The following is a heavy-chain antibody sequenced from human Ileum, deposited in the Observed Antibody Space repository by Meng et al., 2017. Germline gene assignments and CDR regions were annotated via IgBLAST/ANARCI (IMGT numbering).Heavy chain of an antibody. V-gene: IGHV3-7*01. Sequence: GGSLRLSCAASGFTFSRYWMNWVRQAPGKGLELVANIEQDGSEKYYVDSVKGRFTISRDNAKSSLYLQMNNLRAEDTAVYYCANLSSGYAFDIWGQGTMVTVSS. CDR1: GFTFSRYW. CDR2: IEQDGSEK. D-gene: IGHD3-9*01. CDR3: ANLSSGYAFDI. J-gene: IGHJ3*02.